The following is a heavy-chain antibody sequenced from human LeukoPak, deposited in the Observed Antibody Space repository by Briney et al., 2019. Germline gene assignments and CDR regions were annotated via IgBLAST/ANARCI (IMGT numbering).Heavy chain of an antibody. D-gene: IGHD4-23*01. CDR2: ISSGGTTI. V-gene: IGHV3-48*03. Sequence: GGSQRLSCAASGFTFSSYEMTWVRQAPGKGLEWVSSISSGGTTIYYADAVKGRFAISRDNAKNSLYLQMNSLRAADTAVYYCARSYGGSGDFWGRGTLVTVSS. CDR1: GFTFSSYE. CDR3: ARSYGGSGDF. J-gene: IGHJ4*02.